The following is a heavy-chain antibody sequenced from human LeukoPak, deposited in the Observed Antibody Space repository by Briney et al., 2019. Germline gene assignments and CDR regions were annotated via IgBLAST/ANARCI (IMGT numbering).Heavy chain of an antibody. D-gene: IGHD4-17*01. Sequence: GGSLRLSCAASGLTFNYYAMHWVRQAPGKGLEYVSGISSNGVTTDYANSVKGRFTISRDNSKSTLYLQMNSLRAEDTAVYYCARLSVTTWYYFDYWAQGTLVTVSS. CDR1: GLTFNYYA. CDR3: ARLSVTTWYYFDY. CDR2: ISSNGVTT. V-gene: IGHV3-64*01. J-gene: IGHJ4*02.